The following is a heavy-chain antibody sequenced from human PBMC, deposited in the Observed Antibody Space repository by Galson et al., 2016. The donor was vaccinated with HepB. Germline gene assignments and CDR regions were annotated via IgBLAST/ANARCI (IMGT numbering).Heavy chain of an antibody. Sequence: SLRLSCAASGFTFTNYGMHWVRQPPGRGLQWVAAIWYDGSNEFYADAVKGRFTISRDNSKNTLYVQLNNLRAEDTAVYFCAAHKRQRVSDYEDYWGQGILVSVSS. D-gene: IGHD6-25*01. CDR1: GFTFTNYG. V-gene: IGHV3-33*01. CDR3: AAHKRQRVSDYEDY. J-gene: IGHJ4*02. CDR2: IWYDGSNE.